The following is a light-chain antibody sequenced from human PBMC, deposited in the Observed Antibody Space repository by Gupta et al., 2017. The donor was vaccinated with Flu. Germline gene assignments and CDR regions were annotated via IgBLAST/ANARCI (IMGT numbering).Light chain of an antibody. CDR1: QSLLHSNGYTY. CDR2: MGS. J-gene: IGKJ2*01. CDR3: MQALHSPYT. Sequence: DIVMSQSPLSLPVTPGEPAPISCRSSQSLLHSNGYTYLYWYLQRPGQSPQLLIYMGSNRASGVPDRFSGSGSGTDFTLKISRVEAEDVGVYYCMQALHSPYTFGQGTKLEIK. V-gene: IGKV2-28*01.